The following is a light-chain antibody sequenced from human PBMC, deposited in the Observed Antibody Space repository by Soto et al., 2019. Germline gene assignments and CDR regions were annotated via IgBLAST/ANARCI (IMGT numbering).Light chain of an antibody. CDR3: QQYGSSPPYT. CDR2: GAS. V-gene: IGKV3-20*01. Sequence: EIVLTQSPGTLSLSPGERATLSCRASQSVSRNYLAWYQQKPGQAPRLLIYGASSRATGIPDRFSGSGSGTDFTLTISRLEPEEFAVYYCQQYGSSPPYTFGQGTKLDIK. CDR1: QSVSRNY. J-gene: IGKJ2*01.